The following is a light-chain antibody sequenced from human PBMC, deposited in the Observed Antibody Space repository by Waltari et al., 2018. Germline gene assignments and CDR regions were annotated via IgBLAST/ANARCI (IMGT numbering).Light chain of an antibody. Sequence: VITQSPGALSVSPGAIVHLSCKRSQNIDNNVAWYQQKPGQSPRLLIYGASTRATGVPARFSGSGSGTEFTLTISSLQSGDCAVFYCQQYNRWPPLTFGGGTKVEIK. CDR2: GAS. V-gene: IGKV3-15*01. J-gene: IGKJ4*01. CDR1: QNIDNN. CDR3: QQYNRWPPLT.